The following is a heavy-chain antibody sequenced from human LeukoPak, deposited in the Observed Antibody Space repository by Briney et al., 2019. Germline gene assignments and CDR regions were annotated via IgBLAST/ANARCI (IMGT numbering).Heavy chain of an antibody. J-gene: IGHJ6*03. CDR2: MNHNSGNT. Sequence: ASVKVSCKASGYTFTSYDINWVRQATGQGLEWMGWMNHNSGNTGYAQKFQGRVTITRNTSISTAYMELSSLRSEDTAVYYCARGIRKGCSSTSCWVSYYYYYYMDVWGKGTTVTVSS. CDR3: ARGIRKGCSSTSCWVSYYYYYYMDV. CDR1: GYTFTSYD. D-gene: IGHD2-2*01. V-gene: IGHV1-8*03.